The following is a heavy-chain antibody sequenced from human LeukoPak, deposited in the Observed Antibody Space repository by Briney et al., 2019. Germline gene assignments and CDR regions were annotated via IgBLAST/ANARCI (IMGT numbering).Heavy chain of an antibody. CDR3: ARSSGSYYSLFDY. J-gene: IGHJ4*02. V-gene: IGHV3-30-3*01. CDR1: GFTFSSYA. D-gene: IGHD1-26*01. Sequence: PGRSLRLSCAASGFTFSSYAMHWVRQAPGKGLEWVAVISCDGSNKYYADSVKGRFTISRDNSKNTLYLQMNSLRAEDTAVYYCARSSGSYYSLFDYWGQGTLVTVSS. CDR2: ISCDGSNK.